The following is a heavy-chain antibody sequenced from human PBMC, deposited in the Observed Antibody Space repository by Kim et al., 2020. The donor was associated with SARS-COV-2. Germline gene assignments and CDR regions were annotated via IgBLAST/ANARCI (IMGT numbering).Heavy chain of an antibody. V-gene: IGHV4-34*04. Sequence: TNNPSLKRRPTISIDKSKSQYSLKLRSVTAADTSVYYCARYSSRDWFDPWGQGTLVTVSS. D-gene: IGHD6-13*01. J-gene: IGHJ5*02. CDR3: ARYSSRDWFDP.